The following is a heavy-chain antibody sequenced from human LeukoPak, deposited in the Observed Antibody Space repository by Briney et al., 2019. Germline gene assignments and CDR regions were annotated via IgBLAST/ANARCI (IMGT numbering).Heavy chain of an antibody. D-gene: IGHD3-3*01. CDR2: IYYSGST. V-gene: IGHV4-39*07. CDR1: GGSISSSSYY. Sequence: PSETLSLTCTVSGGSISSSSYYWGWIRQPPGKGLEWIGSIYYSGSTYYNPSLKSRVTISVDTSKNQFSLKLSSVTAADTAVYYCASSSVLRFLEWLLVPFDYWGQGALVTVSS. CDR3: ASSSVLRFLEWLLVPFDY. J-gene: IGHJ4*02.